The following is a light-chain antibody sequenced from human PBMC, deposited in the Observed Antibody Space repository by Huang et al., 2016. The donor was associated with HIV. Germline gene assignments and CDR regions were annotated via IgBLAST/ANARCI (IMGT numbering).Light chain of an antibody. CDR3: QQYYSIPWT. Sequence: DIVMTQSPDSLAVSLGERTTIDCKSSQSVLYSSNNKNYLAWYQQKSGQSPKLLIYGASTRESGVPDRFSGSESGTDFTLTISSLQAEDVAVYFGQQYYSIPWTFGQGTKVEVK. V-gene: IGKV4-1*01. CDR1: QSVLYSSNNKNY. CDR2: GAS. J-gene: IGKJ1*01.